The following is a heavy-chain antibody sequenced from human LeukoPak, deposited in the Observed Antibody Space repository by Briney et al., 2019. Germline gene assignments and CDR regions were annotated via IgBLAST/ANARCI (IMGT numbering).Heavy chain of an antibody. CDR1: GFTFSSYS. CDR2: ISSSSNYI. J-gene: IGHJ6*02. D-gene: IGHD6-13*01. Sequence: PGGSLRLSCAASGFTFSSYSMHWVRQAPGKGLEWVSSISSSSNYIYYADSVKGRFTISRDNAKNSLYLQMNSLRAEDTAVYYCARDADSSSWSMYYYYGMDVWGQGTTVTVSS. CDR3: ARDADSSSWSMYYYYGMDV. V-gene: IGHV3-21*01.